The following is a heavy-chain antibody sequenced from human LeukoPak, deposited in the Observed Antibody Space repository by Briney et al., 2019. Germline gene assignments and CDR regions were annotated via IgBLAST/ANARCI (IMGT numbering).Heavy chain of an antibody. CDR1: GFSFSSYA. J-gene: IGHJ4*02. CDR2: ISYDGSNK. D-gene: IGHD5-18*01. Sequence: PGRSLRLSCAASGFSFSSYAMHWVRQAPGKGLEWVAVISYDGSNKYYADSVKGRFTASRDNSKNTLYLQMNSLRAEDTAVYYCARDIAYSYNDYWGQGTLVTVSS. CDR3: ARDIAYSYNDY. V-gene: IGHV3-30-3*01.